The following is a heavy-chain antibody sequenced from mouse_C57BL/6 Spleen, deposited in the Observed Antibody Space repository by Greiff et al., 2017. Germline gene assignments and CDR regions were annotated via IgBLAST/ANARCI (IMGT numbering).Heavy chain of an antibody. CDR3: ARGYYGSSYYFDY. CDR1: GYTFTSYW. CDR2: IDPSDSYT. Sequence: QVQLQQPGAELVMPGASVKLSCKASGYTFTSYWMHWVKQRPGQGLEWIGEIDPSDSYTNYNQKFKGKSTLTVAKSSSTAYMQLSSLTSEDSAVYYCARGYYGSSYYFDYWGQGTTLTVSS. J-gene: IGHJ2*01. V-gene: IGHV1-69*01. D-gene: IGHD1-1*01.